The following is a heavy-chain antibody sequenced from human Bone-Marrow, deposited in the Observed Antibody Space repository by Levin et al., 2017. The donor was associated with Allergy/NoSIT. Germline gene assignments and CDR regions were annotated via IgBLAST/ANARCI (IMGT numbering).Heavy chain of an antibody. V-gene: IGHV6-1*01. CDR3: ARAPIAVPGTWYFDH. CDR1: GDSVSSNNAA. D-gene: IGHD6-19*01. Sequence: SQTLSLTCAVSGDSVSSNNAAWNWIRQSPSRGLEWLGRTYYRSKWYHDYAASVKSRMSINPDTSKNQFSLQLNSVTPEDTAVYHCARAPIAVPGTWYFDHWGQGVPVTVSS. J-gene: IGHJ4*02. CDR2: TYYRSKWYH.